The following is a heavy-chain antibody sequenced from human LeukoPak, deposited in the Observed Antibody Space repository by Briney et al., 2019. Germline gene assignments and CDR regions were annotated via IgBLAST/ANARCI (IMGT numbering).Heavy chain of an antibody. J-gene: IGHJ3*02. V-gene: IGHV3-21*01. D-gene: IGHD5-18*01. CDR3: ARDRSGYRFFDI. CDR2: ISSSSSYI. Sequence: GGSLRLSCAASGFTFSSYSMNWVPQAPGKGLEWVSSISSSSSYIYYADSVKGRFTISRDNAKNSLYLQMNSLRAEDTAVYYCARDRSGYRFFDIWGQGTMVTVSS. CDR1: GFTFSSYS.